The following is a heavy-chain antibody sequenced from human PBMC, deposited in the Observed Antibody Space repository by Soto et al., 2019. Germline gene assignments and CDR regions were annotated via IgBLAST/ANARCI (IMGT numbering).Heavy chain of an antibody. CDR1: GGSFSGYY. Sequence: SETLSLTCAVYGGSFSGYYWSWIRQPPGKGLEWIGEINHSGSTNYNPSLKSRVTISVDTSKNQFSLKLSSVTAADTAVYYCARCSLTGIAARQYYFDYWGQGNLVTVS. D-gene: IGHD6-6*01. V-gene: IGHV4-34*01. J-gene: IGHJ4*02. CDR3: ARCSLTGIAARQYYFDY. CDR2: INHSGST.